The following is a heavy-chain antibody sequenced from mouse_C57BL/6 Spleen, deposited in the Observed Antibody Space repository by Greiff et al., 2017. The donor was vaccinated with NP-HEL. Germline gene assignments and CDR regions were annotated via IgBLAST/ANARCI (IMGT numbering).Heavy chain of an antibody. D-gene: IGHD1-1*01. Sequence: EVMLVESGGGLVQPKGSLKLSCAASGFSFNTYAMNWVRQAPGKGLEWVARIRSKSNNYATYYADSVKDRFTISRDDSESMLYLQMNNLKTEDTAMYYCVRHAYGSSYNYFDYWGQGTTLTVSS. V-gene: IGHV10-1*01. CDR3: VRHAYGSSYNYFDY. CDR1: GFSFNTYA. J-gene: IGHJ2*01. CDR2: IRSKSNNYAT.